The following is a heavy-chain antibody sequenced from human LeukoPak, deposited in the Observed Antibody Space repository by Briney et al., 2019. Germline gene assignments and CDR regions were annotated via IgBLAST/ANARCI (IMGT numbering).Heavy chain of an antibody. CDR2: ISHDARTK. J-gene: IGHJ3*02. V-gene: IGHV3-30*04. CDR3: HIAAAGNDAFDI. Sequence: PGGSLRLSCVVSGFNFDNFAMHWVRQPLGKGLEWVAVISHDARTKYYADSMKGRITISRDNSKNTLYLQMNSLRAEDTAVHYCHIAAAGNDAFDIWGQGTMVTVSS. CDR1: GFNFDNFA. D-gene: IGHD6-13*01.